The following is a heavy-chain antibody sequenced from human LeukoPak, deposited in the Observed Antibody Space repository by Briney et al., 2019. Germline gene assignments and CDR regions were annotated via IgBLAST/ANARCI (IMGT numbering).Heavy chain of an antibody. CDR1: GLTVSNNY. CDR2: IYCDGTT. J-gene: IGHJ5*02. V-gene: IGHV3-66*01. CDR3: ARDKDA. Sequence: GGSLRLSCVVSGLTVSNNYMSWVRQAPGKGLEWVSVIYCDGTTRNADSVKGRFTISRDNSKNTVYLQMDSLRAEDTAVYYCARDKDAWGQGTLVTVSS.